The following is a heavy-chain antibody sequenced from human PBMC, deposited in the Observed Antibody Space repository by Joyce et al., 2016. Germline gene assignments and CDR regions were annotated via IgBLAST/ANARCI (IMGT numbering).Heavy chain of an antibody. CDR1: NGSVRSANYY. CDR3: ASGPVYYESSLGVNN. J-gene: IGHJ1*01. V-gene: IGHV4-61*01. Sequence: QVQLQESGPGLVTPSETLSLPCSVSNGSVRSANYYWNWIRQSPEKGLEWIGYIFYSGTTKHTPPLKSRVTISIDTSNNRVFLGLKSVTAAATAVYYCASGPVYYESSLGVNNWGQGTLVIVSS. D-gene: IGHD3-22*01. CDR2: IFYSGTT.